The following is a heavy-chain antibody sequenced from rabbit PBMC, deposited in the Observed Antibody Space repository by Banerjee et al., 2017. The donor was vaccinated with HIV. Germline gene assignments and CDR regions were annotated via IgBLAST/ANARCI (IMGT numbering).Heavy chain of an antibody. D-gene: IGHD6-1*01. V-gene: IGHV1S45*01. CDR2: IDTGDGDT. Sequence: QQQLVESGGGLVQPEGSLTLTCKASGFGFSNKAVMCWVRQAPGKGLEWIACIDTGDGDTDYANWAKGRFTISKTSSTIVTLQMTNLTVADTATYFCASDINGYGVFELWGPGTLVTVS. CDR3: ASDINGYGVFEL. J-gene: IGHJ4*01. CDR1: GFGFSNKAV.